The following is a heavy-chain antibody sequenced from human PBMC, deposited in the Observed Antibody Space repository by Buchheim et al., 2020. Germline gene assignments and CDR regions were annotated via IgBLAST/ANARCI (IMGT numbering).Heavy chain of an antibody. J-gene: IGHJ5*02. CDR2: IYTSGST. V-gene: IGHV4-61*02. CDR3: ARAGSTSWFDP. CDR1: GGSISSGSYY. D-gene: IGHD2-2*01. Sequence: QVQLQESGPGLVKPSQTLSLTCTVSGGSISSGSYYWSWIRQPAGKGLEWIGRIYTSGSTNYNPSLTSRVTISVDTSKNQFSLKLSSVTAADTAVYYCARAGSTSWFDPWGQGTL.